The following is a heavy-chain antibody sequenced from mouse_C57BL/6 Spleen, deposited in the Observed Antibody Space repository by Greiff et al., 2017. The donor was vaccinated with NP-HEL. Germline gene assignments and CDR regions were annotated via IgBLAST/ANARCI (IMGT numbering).Heavy chain of an antibody. Sequence: EVKVVESGGGLVKPGGSLKLSCAASGFTFSSYAMSWVRQTPEKRLEWVATISDGGSYTYYPDNVKGRFTISRDNAKNNLYLQMSHLKSEDTAMYYCARDEDTTVVGYFDYWGQGTTLTVSS. V-gene: IGHV5-4*01. D-gene: IGHD1-1*01. CDR3: ARDEDTTVVGYFDY. J-gene: IGHJ2*01. CDR2: ISDGGSYT. CDR1: GFTFSSYA.